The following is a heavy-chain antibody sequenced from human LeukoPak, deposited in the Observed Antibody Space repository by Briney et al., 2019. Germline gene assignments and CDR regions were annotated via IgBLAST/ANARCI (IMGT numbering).Heavy chain of an antibody. Sequence: PGGSLRLSCAASGFTFSSYWMHWVRQAPGKGLVWVSRIKTDGSSTDYADSVKGRFTISRDNAKNTLYLQMNSLRADDTAVYFCATAWSFWGQGTLVTVSS. J-gene: IGHJ4*02. D-gene: IGHD2-21*02. V-gene: IGHV3-74*01. CDR2: IKTDGSST. CDR3: ATAWSF. CDR1: GFTFSSYW.